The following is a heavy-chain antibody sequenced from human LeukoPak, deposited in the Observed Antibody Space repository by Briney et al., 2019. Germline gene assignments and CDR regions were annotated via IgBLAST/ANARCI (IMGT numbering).Heavy chain of an antibody. CDR1: GYTFTGYY. Sequence: ASVKVSCKASGYTFTGYYMHWVRQAPGQGLEWMGWINPNSGGTNYAQKFQGRVTMTRDTSISTAYMELSRLRSDDTAVYYCALLLWFGELLDPFFDYWGQGTLVTASS. D-gene: IGHD3-10*01. V-gene: IGHV1-2*02. J-gene: IGHJ4*02. CDR3: ALLLWFGELLDPFFDY. CDR2: INPNSGGT.